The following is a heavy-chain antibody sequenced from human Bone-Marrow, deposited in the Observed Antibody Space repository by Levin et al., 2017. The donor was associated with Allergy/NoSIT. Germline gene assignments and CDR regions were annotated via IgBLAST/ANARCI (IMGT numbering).Heavy chain of an antibody. CDR1: GFTFSMYW. V-gene: IGHV3-7*04. Sequence: LTGGSLRLSCGASGFTFSMYWMSWVRQAPGKGLEWVANIKEDSSQKKYADSVKGRFTISRDNAENSLYLHMNSLRAEDTAVYHCARVDYYGDAYGFWGQGTLVTVSS. CDR3: ARVDYYGDAYGF. CDR2: IKEDSSQK. D-gene: IGHD3-10*01. J-gene: IGHJ4*02.